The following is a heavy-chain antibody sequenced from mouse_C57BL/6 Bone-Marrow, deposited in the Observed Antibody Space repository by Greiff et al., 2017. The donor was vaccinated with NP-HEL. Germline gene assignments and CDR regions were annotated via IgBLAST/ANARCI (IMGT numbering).Heavy chain of an antibody. Sequence: VQLQQSGPEPVKPGASVKISCKASGYSFTGYYMNWVKQSPEKSLEWIGEINPSTGGTTYNQKFKAKATLTVDKSSSTAYMQLKSLTSEDSAVYYCARRGYFYWYFDVWGTGTTVTVSS. CDR3: ARRGYFYWYFDV. CDR2: INPSTGGT. J-gene: IGHJ1*03. CDR1: GYSFTGYY. V-gene: IGHV1-42*01. D-gene: IGHD2-3*01.